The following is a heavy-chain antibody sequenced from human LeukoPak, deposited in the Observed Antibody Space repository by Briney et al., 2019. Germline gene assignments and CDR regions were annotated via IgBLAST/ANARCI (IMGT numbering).Heavy chain of an antibody. Sequence: SETLSLTCTVSSGSISSSGYYWGWIRQPPGKGLEWMGSIDYSGSTYYNPSLKSRVTISVDTSKNQFSLKLSSVTAADTAVYYCARDRCNSTTCASRGAFDIWGQGTMVTVS. D-gene: IGHD2-2*01. CDR3: ARDRCNSTTCASRGAFDI. J-gene: IGHJ3*02. CDR2: IDYSGST. V-gene: IGHV4-39*07. CDR1: SGSISSSGYY.